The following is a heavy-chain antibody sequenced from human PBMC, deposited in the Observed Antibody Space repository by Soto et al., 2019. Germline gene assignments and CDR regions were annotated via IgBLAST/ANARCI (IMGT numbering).Heavy chain of an antibody. CDR1: GGPFNEYF. V-gene: IGHV4-34*02. CDR2: NNHKTNT. D-gene: IGHD3-10*01. J-gene: IGHJ6*03. Sequence: QVQLQQWGAGLLRPSETLSLTCAVYGGPFNEYFWTWIRQPPRKGLGWIGANNHKTNTNNNPSHQSRVTFSVDTSKNQFSLRLTSVTAADTALYYCARGEWMIRGADYYYYMDVWGKGTTVTVSS. CDR3: ARGEWMIRGADYYYYMDV.